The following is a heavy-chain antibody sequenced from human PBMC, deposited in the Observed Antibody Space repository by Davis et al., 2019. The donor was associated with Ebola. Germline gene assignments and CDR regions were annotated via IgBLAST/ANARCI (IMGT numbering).Heavy chain of an antibody. CDR1: LYTFTSYY. D-gene: IGHD4-17*01. J-gene: IGHJ4*02. V-gene: IGHV1-46*01. Sequence: ASSVQVSCKASLYTFTSYYMHWVRQAPGQGLEWMGIINPSGGSTSYAQKFQGRVTMTRDTSTSTVYMELSSLRSEDTAVYYCAILTTVTTRSGDYWGQGTLVTVSS. CDR3: AILTTVTTRSGDY. CDR2: INPSGGST.